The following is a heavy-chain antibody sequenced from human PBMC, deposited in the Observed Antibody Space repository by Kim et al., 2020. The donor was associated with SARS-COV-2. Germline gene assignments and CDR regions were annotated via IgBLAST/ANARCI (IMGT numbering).Heavy chain of an antibody. D-gene: IGHD3-3*02. CDR3: AKSFSTTYFDH. Sequence: GGSLRLSCAASGFTFANFAMNWVRQAPRKGLEWVSSTSRTAGSTYYADSVKGRFTISTDTSKNTLYLQMNSLSAEDMAIYYCAKSFSTTYFDHWGQGTLV. V-gene: IGHV3-23*01. J-gene: IGHJ4*02. CDR1: GFTFANFA. CDR2: TSRTAGST.